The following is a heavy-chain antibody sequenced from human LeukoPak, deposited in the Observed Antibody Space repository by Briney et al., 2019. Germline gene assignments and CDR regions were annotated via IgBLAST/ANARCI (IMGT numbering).Heavy chain of an antibody. J-gene: IGHJ4*02. CDR3: AKENVLLRFGESRGFDY. Sequence: GGSLRLSCAASGFTLSSYGRHWVRQAQGKGLGWVAVISYDGSNKYYADSVKGRFTISRDNSKNTLYLQMNSLRAEDTAVYYCAKENVLLRFGESRGFDYWGQGTLVTVSS. V-gene: IGHV3-30*18. D-gene: IGHD3-10*01. CDR2: ISYDGSNK. CDR1: GFTLSSYG.